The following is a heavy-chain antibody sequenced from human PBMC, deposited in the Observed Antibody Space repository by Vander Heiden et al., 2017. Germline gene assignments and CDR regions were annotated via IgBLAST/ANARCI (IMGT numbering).Heavy chain of an antibody. CDR3: ARYSYYYDSSGYVAYFDY. D-gene: IGHD3-22*01. Sequence: QVTLKESGPVLVKPTEPLTLTCTVPGFSLSNARMGVSWIRQPPGKALEWLAHIFSNDEKSYSTSLKSRLTISKDTSKSQVVLTMTNMDPVDTATYYCARYSYYYDSSGYVAYFDYWGQGTLVTVSS. CDR1: GFSLSNARMG. CDR2: IFSNDEK. J-gene: IGHJ4*02. V-gene: IGHV2-26*01.